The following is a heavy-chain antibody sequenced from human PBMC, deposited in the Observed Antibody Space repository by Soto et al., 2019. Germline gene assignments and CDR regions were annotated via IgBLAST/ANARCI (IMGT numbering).Heavy chain of an antibody. V-gene: IGHV5-51*01. Sequence: GESLKISCKGSGYSFAGYWITWVRQMPGKGLEWMGIIYPGDSDTKYSPSFQGQVTMSADKYINTAYLQWSSLTASDTAIYYCASLSYYDSSGGFDYWGQGTLVTVSS. J-gene: IGHJ4*02. CDR3: ASLSYYDSSGGFDY. D-gene: IGHD3-22*01. CDR1: GYSFAGYW. CDR2: IYPGDSDT.